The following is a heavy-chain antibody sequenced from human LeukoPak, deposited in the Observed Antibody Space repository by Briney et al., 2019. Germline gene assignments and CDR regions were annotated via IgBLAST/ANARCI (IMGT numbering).Heavy chain of an antibody. D-gene: IGHD3-3*01. CDR1: GYSISSGYY. Sequence: SETLSLTCTVSGYSISSGYYWGWIRQPPGKGLEWIGSIYHSGSTYYNPSLKSRVTISVDTSKNQFSLKLSSVTAADTAVYYCARGGFTIFGVVIEGYYFDYWGQGTLVTVSS. J-gene: IGHJ4*02. V-gene: IGHV4-38-2*02. CDR3: ARGGFTIFGVVIEGYYFDY. CDR2: IYHSGST.